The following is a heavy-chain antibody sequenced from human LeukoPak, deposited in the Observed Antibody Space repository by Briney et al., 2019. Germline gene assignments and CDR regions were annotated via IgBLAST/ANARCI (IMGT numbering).Heavy chain of an antibody. D-gene: IGHD3-22*01. CDR2: ISGDGGST. CDR1: GFTFDDYA. J-gene: IGHJ4*02. CDR3: AKSLEDYYDSSGHLL. Sequence: GGSLRLSCAASGFTFDDYAMHWVRQAPGKGLEWVSLISGDGGSTYYADSVKGRFTISRDNSKNSLYLQMNSLRTEDTALYYCAKSLEDYYDSSGHLLWGQGTLVTVSS. V-gene: IGHV3-43*02.